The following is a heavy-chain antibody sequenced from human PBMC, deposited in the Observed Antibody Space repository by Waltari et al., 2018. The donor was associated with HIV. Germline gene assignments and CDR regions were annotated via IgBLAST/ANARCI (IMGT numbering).Heavy chain of an antibody. CDR2: IYYSGST. CDR3: GRVWSVEQQPGAFDI. V-gene: IGHV4-59*01. Sequence: QVQLQESGSGLVKPSETLSLTCTVSGGSISSYYWSWIRQPPGKGLGWIGYIYYSGSTTVNPALKSRVTISVDTSKNQFSLKLSSVTAADTAVYYCGRVWSVEQQPGAFDIWGQGTMGTVSS. CDR1: GGSISSYY. J-gene: IGHJ3*02. D-gene: IGHD6-13*01.